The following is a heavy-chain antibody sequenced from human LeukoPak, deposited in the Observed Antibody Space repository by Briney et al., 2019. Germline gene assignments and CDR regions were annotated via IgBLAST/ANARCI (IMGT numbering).Heavy chain of an antibody. CDR2: ISWNSGSI. V-gene: IGHV3-9*01. CDR1: GFTFDDYA. J-gene: IGHJ4*02. CDR3: AKDFGGWYWRGVFDY. Sequence: GGSLRLSCAASGFTFDDYAMHWVRQAPGKGLEWVSGISWNSGSIGYADSVKGRFTISRDNAKNSLCLQMNSLRAEDTALYYCAKDFGGWYWRGVFDYWGQGTLVTVSS. D-gene: IGHD6-19*01.